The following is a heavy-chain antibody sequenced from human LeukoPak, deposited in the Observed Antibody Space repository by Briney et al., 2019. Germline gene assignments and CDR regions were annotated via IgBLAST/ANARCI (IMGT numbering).Heavy chain of an antibody. J-gene: IGHJ4*02. Sequence: SETLSLTCTVSGGSISTYYWSWIRQPPGKGLEWIGYIYYSGSTNYNPSLKSRVTISVDTSKNQFSLKLSSVTVADTAVYYCARDRGYYFGSGSYLGDWGQGTLVTVSS. CDR1: GGSISTYY. V-gene: IGHV4-59*01. CDR3: ARDRGYYFGSGSYLGD. D-gene: IGHD3-10*01. CDR2: IYYSGST.